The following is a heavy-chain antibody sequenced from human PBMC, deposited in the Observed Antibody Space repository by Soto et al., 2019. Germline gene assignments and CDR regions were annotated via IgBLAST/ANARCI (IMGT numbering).Heavy chain of an antibody. CDR1: GGSISSYY. J-gene: IGHJ5*02. D-gene: IGHD6-13*01. CDR2: IYYSGGT. Sequence: SETLSLTCTVSGGSISSYYWSWSRQPPGKGLEWIGYIYYSGGTNYVHALTSRVTMSVDTSTYQFSLNLSSVTAADTAVSSCAREIEAAGGFDTWGPGTLVTVSS. CDR3: AREIEAAGGFDT. V-gene: IGHV4-59*01.